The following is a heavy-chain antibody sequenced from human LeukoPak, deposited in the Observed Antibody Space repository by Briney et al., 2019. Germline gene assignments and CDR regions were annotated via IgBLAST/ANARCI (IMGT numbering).Heavy chain of an antibody. D-gene: IGHD4-17*01. CDR3: AKGRTRLTTTPFDY. Sequence: GRSLRLSCAVSGFTFTSYGMHWVRQAPGKGLEWVAFMSYDGSNEYYAGSVEGRFTMSRDNSENTLHLQMNSLRVEDTAVYYCAKGRTRLTTTPFDYWGQGTLVTVSS. J-gene: IGHJ4*02. CDR2: MSYDGSNE. CDR1: GFTFTSYG. V-gene: IGHV3-30*18.